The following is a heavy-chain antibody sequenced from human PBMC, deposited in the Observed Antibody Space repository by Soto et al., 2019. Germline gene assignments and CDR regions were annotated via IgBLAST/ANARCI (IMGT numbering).Heavy chain of an antibody. J-gene: IGHJ5*02. V-gene: IGHV3-23*01. CDR1: GFTFSNYA. Sequence: EVQLLESGGGLVQPGGSLRLSCAASGFTFSNYAMSWVRQAPGKGLEWVSAISGSGGRAFHADSVQGRFTISSDNANNTLYLQVNTLRAEDTAVYFCAQESQGWVTGTTNHWGQGTLVTVSS. CDR3: AQESQGWVTGTTNH. D-gene: IGHD1-7*01. CDR2: ISGSGGRA.